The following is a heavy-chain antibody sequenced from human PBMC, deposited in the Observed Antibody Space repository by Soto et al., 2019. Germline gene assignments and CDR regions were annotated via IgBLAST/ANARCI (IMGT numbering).Heavy chain of an antibody. Sequence: PGGPLSLSCPASGFTFSSYGMHWVRQAPGKGLEWVAVIWYDGSNKYYADSVTGRFTISRDNSKNTLYLQMNSLRAEDTAVYYCARDDISFGKMAYYFDYWGQGTLVTVSS. CDR2: IWYDGSNK. V-gene: IGHV3-33*01. CDR3: ARDDISFGKMAYYFDY. J-gene: IGHJ4*02. D-gene: IGHD3-10*01. CDR1: GFTFSSYG.